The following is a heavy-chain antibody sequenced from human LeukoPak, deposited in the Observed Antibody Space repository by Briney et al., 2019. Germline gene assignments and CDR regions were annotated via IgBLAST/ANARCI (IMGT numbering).Heavy chain of an antibody. V-gene: IGHV3-30*04. J-gene: IGHJ4*02. D-gene: IGHD3-3*01. CDR1: GFFFSSYA. CDR2: ISYDGINI. Sequence: GGSLRLSCAASGFFFSSYAMHWVRQAPGKGPEWVAVISYDGINIDYADSVKGRFTISRDNSKNTLYLQMNSLRAEDTAVYYCARCRDYNFWSGSAFDCWGQGTLVTVSS. CDR3: ARCRDYNFWSGSAFDC.